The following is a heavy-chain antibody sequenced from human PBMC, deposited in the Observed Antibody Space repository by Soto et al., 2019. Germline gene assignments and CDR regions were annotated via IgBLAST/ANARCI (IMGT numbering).Heavy chain of an antibody. CDR2: IYYSGST. J-gene: IGHJ6*02. CDR3: ARRSVVAARGMDV. V-gene: IGHV4-39*01. Sequence: SETLSLTCTVSGGTISSSSYYWGWIRHPPGKGLEWIGSIYYSGSTYYNPSLKSRVTISVDTSKNQFSLKLSSVTAADTAVYYCARRSVVAARGMDVWGQGTTVTVSS. CDR1: GGTISSSSYY. D-gene: IGHD2-15*01.